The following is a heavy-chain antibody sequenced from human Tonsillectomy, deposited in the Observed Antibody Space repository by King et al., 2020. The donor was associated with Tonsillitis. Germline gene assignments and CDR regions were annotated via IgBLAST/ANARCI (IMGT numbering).Heavy chain of an antibody. V-gene: IGHV1-2*02. CDR3: ASAPPYTHYCDF. Sequence: QLVQSGAEVKKPGASVKVSCKTSGYTVSGYYFHWVRQAPGQGLEWMGWIHPNTGDTSYAQKFQGRVTLTKDTSITTVYMDLTGLKSDDTAVYYCASAPPYTHYCDFWGQGTLVTVAS. CDR1: GYTVSGYY. D-gene: IGHD4-11*01. J-gene: IGHJ4*02. CDR2: IHPNTGDT.